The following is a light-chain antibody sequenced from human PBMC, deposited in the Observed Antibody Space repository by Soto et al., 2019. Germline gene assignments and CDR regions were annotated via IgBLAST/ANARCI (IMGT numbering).Light chain of an antibody. CDR3: LQHNNYPPIT. CDR2: DAS. CDR1: QGIRND. V-gene: IGKV1-17*01. Sequence: DIQMTQSPSSLSASVGDRVTITCRASQGIRNDLSWYQQKPGKAPERLIYDASTLHSGVPSRFSGSGSGTEFTLTISSLQPEDFATYYCLQHNNYPPITLGQGTRLEIK. J-gene: IGKJ5*01.